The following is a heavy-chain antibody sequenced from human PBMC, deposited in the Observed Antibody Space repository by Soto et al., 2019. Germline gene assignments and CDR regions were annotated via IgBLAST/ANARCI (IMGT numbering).Heavy chain of an antibody. D-gene: IGHD2-15*01. V-gene: IGHV3-7*03. CDR3: ARVYGSGGSCYPVSYFDY. J-gene: IGHJ4*02. CDR2: IKQDGSEK. CDR1: GFTFSSYW. Sequence: SCAASGFTFSSYWMRWVHQAPGKGLEWVANIKQDGSEKYYVDSVKGRFTISRDNAKNSLYLQMNSLRAEDTSVYYCARVYGSGGSCYPVSYFDYWGQGTLVSV.